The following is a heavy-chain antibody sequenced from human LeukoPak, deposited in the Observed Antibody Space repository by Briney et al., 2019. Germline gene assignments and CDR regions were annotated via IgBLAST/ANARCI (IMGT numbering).Heavy chain of an antibody. D-gene: IGHD6-13*01. CDR3: ARGREGAGILH. Sequence: ASVKVSCKASGYTFTSNYIHWVRQAPGQGLEWMGMIYPRDGSTSYAQKFQGRVTVTRDTSTSTVHMELSGLRSEDTAVYYCARGREGAGILHWGQGTLVTVSS. J-gene: IGHJ4*02. CDR2: IYPRDGST. CDR1: GYTFTSNY. V-gene: IGHV1-46*01.